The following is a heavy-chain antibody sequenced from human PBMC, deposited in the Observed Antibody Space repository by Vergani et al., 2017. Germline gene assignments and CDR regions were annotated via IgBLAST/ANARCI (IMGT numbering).Heavy chain of an antibody. V-gene: IGHV4-59*01. CDR2: IYKRGSS. CDR1: GGPIRDYY. J-gene: IGHJ3*02. D-gene: IGHD6-19*01. CDR3: ARDRGYSTGWYSAFYI. Sequence: QVQLQESGPGLVKSSETLSLTCTVSGGPIRDYYWNWLRQPPGEGLEWIGSIYKRGSSTYNPSLKGRVTISAHTSKNQFSLKLTSVTAADTALYYCARDRGYSTGWYSAFYIWGQGTMVTVSS.